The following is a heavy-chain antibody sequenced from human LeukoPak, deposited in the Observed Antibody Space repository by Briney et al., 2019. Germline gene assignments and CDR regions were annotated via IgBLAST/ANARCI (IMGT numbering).Heavy chain of an antibody. Sequence: GASVKVSCKASGYIFTNYAITWVRQAPGQGLEWMGWISGYNGNTNYAQKLQGRVTMTTDTSTSTAYMDLRSLRSDDTAVFYCARVDILTGYYFFDSWGQGTLVTVSS. CDR3: ARVDILTGYYFFDS. V-gene: IGHV1-18*01. CDR1: GYIFTNYA. J-gene: IGHJ4*02. D-gene: IGHD3-9*01. CDR2: ISGYNGNT.